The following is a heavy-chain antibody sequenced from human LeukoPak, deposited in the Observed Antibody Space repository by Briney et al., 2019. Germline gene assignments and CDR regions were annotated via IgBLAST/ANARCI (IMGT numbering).Heavy chain of an antibody. J-gene: IGHJ4*02. V-gene: IGHV1-18*01. CDR2: ISAYNGNT. CDR3: ARGQAKHDYGDY. CDR1: GYTFTSYG. Sequence: ASVKVSCKASGYTFTSYGISWVRQAPGRGLEWMGWISAYNGNTNHAQKLQGRVTMTTDTSTSTAYMELRSLRSDDTAVYYCARGQAKHDYGDYWGQGTLVTVSS.